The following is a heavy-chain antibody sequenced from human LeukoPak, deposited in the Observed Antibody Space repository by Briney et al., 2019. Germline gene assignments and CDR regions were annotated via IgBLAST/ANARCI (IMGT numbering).Heavy chain of an antibody. Sequence: PSETLSLTCTVSGGSISSGGYYWSWIRQPPGKGLEWIGYIYHSGSTYYNPSLKSRVTMSVDRSKNQFSLKLSSVTAADTAVYYCARDHIVIGHEAGGWFDPWGQGTLVTVSS. J-gene: IGHJ5*02. D-gene: IGHD3-16*02. V-gene: IGHV4-30-2*01. CDR3: ARDHIVIGHEAGGWFDP. CDR1: GGSISSGGYY. CDR2: IYHSGST.